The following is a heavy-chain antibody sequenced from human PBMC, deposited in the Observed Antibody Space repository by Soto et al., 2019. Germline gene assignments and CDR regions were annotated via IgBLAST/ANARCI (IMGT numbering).Heavy chain of an antibody. CDR1: GFTFSSYG. V-gene: IGHV3-33*01. J-gene: IGHJ6*02. Sequence: HPGGSLRLSCAASGFTFSSYGMHWVRQAPGKGLEWVAVIWYDGSNKYYADSVKGRFTISRDNSKNTLYLQMNSLRAEDTAVYYCARASGAAAVEGLYGMDVWGQGTTVTVSS. D-gene: IGHD6-13*01. CDR2: IWYDGSNK. CDR3: ARASGAAAVEGLYGMDV.